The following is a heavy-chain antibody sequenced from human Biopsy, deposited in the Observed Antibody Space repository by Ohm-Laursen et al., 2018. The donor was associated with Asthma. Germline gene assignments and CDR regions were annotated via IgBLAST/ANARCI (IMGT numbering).Heavy chain of an antibody. CDR3: ARTHERCTCIQDYALDI. D-gene: IGHD2-8*01. CDR1: AFTLSIYD. Sequence: SLSLSSPAYAFTLSIYDIYRVGQAPARGLAWVAVISYDGGNKFYVDSVKGRFTLSRDNSRNTLYLQMNSLRVEDTAIYYCARTHERCTCIQDYALDIWGQGTMVIVSS. J-gene: IGHJ3*02. V-gene: IGHV3-30*03. CDR2: ISYDGGNK.